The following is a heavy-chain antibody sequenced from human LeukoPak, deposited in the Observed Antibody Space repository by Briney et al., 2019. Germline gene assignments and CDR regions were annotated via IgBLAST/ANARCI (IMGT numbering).Heavy chain of an antibody. CDR3: ARELVGATTSGDY. D-gene: IGHD1-26*01. V-gene: IGHV7-4-1*02. Sequence: ASVKVSCKASGYIFTRYSMNWVRQAPGQGLEWMGWIGTNTGNPTYAQGFTGRFVFSLDTSVSTAYLQINSLKAEDTAVYYCARELVGATTSGDYWGQGTLVTVSS. CDR1: GYIFTRYS. J-gene: IGHJ4*02. CDR2: IGTNTGNP.